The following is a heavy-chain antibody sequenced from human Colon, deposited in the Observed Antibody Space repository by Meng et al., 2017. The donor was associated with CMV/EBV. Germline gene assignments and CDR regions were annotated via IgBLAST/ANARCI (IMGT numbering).Heavy chain of an antibody. CDR1: GFTFSNYE. V-gene: IGHV3-48*03. D-gene: IGHD1-7*01. J-gene: IGHJ6*02. CDR3: ARDVELPYYGMDA. Sequence: GESLKISCAASGFTFSNYEMTWVRQAPGKGLEWVSYISSSGSDVLFADSVKGRFTISRDNANNSLYLQMNSLRAEDTAIYYCARDVELPYYGMDAWGQGTTVTVSS. CDR2: ISSSGSDV.